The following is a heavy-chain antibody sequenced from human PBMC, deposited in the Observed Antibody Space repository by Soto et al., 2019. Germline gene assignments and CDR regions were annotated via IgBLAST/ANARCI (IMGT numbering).Heavy chain of an antibody. Sequence: QLVESWGGLVQPGGSLRLSCAASGFTFSSYWMNWVRPAPGKGPEWVANIKGDESEKHYVESVKGRFTISRDNAKNSLYLQMSSLRTEDTAVYYCAASGVWGKGTTVTVSS. CDR3: AASGV. V-gene: IGHV3-7*01. CDR1: GFTFSSYW. D-gene: IGHD6-19*01. J-gene: IGHJ6*04. CDR2: IKGDESEK.